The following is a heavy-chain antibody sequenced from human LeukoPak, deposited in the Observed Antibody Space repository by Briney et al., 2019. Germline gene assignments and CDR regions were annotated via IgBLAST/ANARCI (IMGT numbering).Heavy chain of an antibody. Sequence: ASVKVSCKASGYTFTGYYMHWVRQAPGQGLEWMGWINPNSGGTNYAQKFQGRVTMTRDTSISTAYMELSRLRSDDTAVYYCERECLEANYFDYLGQGTLVTVSS. CDR2: INPNSGGT. CDR1: GYTFTGYY. CDR3: ERECLEANYFDY. J-gene: IGHJ4*02. D-gene: IGHD5-24*01. V-gene: IGHV1-2*02.